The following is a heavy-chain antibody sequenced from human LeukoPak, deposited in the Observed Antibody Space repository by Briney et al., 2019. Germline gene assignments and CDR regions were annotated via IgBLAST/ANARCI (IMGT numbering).Heavy chain of an antibody. J-gene: IGHJ4*02. D-gene: IGHD3-16*02. CDR3: TAEALYDYVWGSYRYYY. CDR2: IRSKTDGGTT. Sequence: GGSLRLSCAASGFTFSNAWMSWVRQAPGKGLEWVGRIRSKTDGGTTDYAAPVKGRFTISRDDSKNTLYLQMNSLKTEDTAVYYCTAEALYDYVWGSYRYYYWGQGTLVTVSS. CDR1: GFTFSNAW. V-gene: IGHV3-15*01.